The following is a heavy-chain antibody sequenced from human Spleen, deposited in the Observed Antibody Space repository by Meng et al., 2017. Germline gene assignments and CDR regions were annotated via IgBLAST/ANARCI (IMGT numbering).Heavy chain of an antibody. CDR3: AREETEYGDYVYAFDI. Sequence: GESLKISCAASGFTFSNYAMHWVRQAPGKGLEWVAVISYDGSNKYYADSVKGRFTISRDNSKNTLYLQMNSLRAEDTAVYYCAREETEYGDYVYAFDIWGQGTMVTVSS. J-gene: IGHJ3*02. D-gene: IGHD4-17*01. CDR2: ISYDGSNK. CDR1: GFTFSNYA. V-gene: IGHV3-30*01.